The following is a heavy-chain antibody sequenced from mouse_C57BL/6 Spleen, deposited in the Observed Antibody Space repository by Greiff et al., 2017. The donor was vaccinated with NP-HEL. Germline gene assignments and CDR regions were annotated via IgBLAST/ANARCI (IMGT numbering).Heavy chain of an antibody. CDR2: ISYDGSN. Sequence: ESGPGLVKPSQSLSLTCSVTGYSITSGYYWNWIRQFPGNKLEWMGYISYDGSNNYNPSLKNRISITRDTSKNQFFLKLNSVTTEDTATYYCAREVVARYFDVWGTGTTVTVSS. J-gene: IGHJ1*03. D-gene: IGHD1-1*01. V-gene: IGHV3-6*01. CDR3: AREVVARYFDV. CDR1: GYSITSGYY.